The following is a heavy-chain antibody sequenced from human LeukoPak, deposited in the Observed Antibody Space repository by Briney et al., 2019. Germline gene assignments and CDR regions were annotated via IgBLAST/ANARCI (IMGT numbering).Heavy chain of an antibody. CDR3: ARGRVEMATIPAFDI. Sequence: GSSVKVSCKASGGTFSSYAISWVRQAPGQGLEWMGRIIPILGIANYAQKFQGRVTITADKSTSTAYMELSSLRSEDTAVYYCARGRVEMATIPAFDIWGQGTMVTVSS. J-gene: IGHJ3*02. CDR1: GGTFSSYA. CDR2: IIPILGIA. V-gene: IGHV1-69*04. D-gene: IGHD5-12*01.